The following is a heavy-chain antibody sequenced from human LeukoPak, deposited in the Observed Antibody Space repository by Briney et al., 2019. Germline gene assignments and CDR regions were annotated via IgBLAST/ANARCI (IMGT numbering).Heavy chain of an antibody. CDR2: ISESGDNT. Sequence: DPGGSLRLSCAASGFTFDDYGMSWVRQAPGEGLEWVSAISESGDNTHYSDSVKGRFTVSRDNSKNTLYLQMNSLRAEDTAIYYCAKAHYLDNGYWGQGTLVTVSS. CDR3: AKAHYLDNGY. CDR1: GFTFDDYG. V-gene: IGHV3-23*01. J-gene: IGHJ4*02. D-gene: IGHD2-2*03.